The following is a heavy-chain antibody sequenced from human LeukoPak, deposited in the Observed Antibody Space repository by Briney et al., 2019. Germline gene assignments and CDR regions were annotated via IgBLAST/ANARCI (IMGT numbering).Heavy chain of an antibody. CDR3: AHRCRSGEFLVN. CDR1: GFSLSTTGVN. J-gene: IGHJ4*02. CDR2: VYWDDDT. D-gene: IGHD3-10*01. Sequence: SGPTLVNPTQPLALTGTFPGFSLSTTGVNVGWIRQPPGKALEWLALVYWDDDTRYSPSLRDRLTITKDTSKNQVVLTMTNMDPVDTATYYCAHRCRSGEFLVNRGQGTLVTVSS. V-gene: IGHV2-5*02.